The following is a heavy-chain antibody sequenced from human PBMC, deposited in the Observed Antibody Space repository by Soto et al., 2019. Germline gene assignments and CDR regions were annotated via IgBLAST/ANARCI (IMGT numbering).Heavy chain of an antibody. CDR3: ARGYHYYDSSGYDKWDAFDI. V-gene: IGHV3-21*01. Sequence: EVQLVESGGGLVKPGGSLRLSCAASGFTFSTYSMNWVRQAPGKGLEWVSSISSSSSYIDYADSVKGRFTIPRDNAKNSLYLQMNSLRAEDTAVYYCARGYHYYDSSGYDKWDAFDIWGQGTMVTVSS. J-gene: IGHJ3*02. CDR2: ISSSSSYI. CDR1: GFTFSTYS. D-gene: IGHD3-22*01.